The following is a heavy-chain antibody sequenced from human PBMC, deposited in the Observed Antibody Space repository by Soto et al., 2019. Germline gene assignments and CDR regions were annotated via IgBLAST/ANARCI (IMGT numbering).Heavy chain of an antibody. CDR2: INHSGST. Sequence: SETLSLTCAVYGGSFSGYYWSWIRQPPGKGLEWIGEINHSGSTNYNPSLKSRVTISVDTSKNQFSLKLSSVTAADTAVYYCARGSPYCSSTSCYAYWFDPWGQGTLVTAPQ. V-gene: IGHV4-34*01. CDR3: ARGSPYCSSTSCYAYWFDP. CDR1: GGSFSGYY. J-gene: IGHJ5*02. D-gene: IGHD2-2*01.